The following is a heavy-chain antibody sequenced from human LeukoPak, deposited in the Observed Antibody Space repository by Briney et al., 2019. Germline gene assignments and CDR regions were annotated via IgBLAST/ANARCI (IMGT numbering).Heavy chain of an antibody. CDR2: IYYSGST. V-gene: IGHV4-31*03. CDR3: ARGKRGYKYGTDYFDY. D-gene: IGHD5-18*01. Sequence: PSETLSLTCTVSGGSISSGGYYWSWIRQHPGKGLEWIGYIYYSGSTYYNPSLKSRVTISVDTSKNQFSLKLSSVTAADTAVYYCARGKRGYKYGTDYFDYWGQGTLVTVSS. J-gene: IGHJ4*02. CDR1: GGSISSGGYY.